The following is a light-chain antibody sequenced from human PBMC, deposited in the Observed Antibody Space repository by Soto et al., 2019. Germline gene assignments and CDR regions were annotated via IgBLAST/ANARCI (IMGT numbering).Light chain of an antibody. CDR3: ISYAGINNLGV. V-gene: IGLV2-8*01. CDR2: EVN. J-gene: IGLJ1*01. Sequence: QSALTQPPSASGSPGQSVTISCTGTSSDVGGYKYVSWYQQHPGKAPKLMIFEVNKRPSGVPDRFSGSKSGNTGSLTVSGLQPDDRADYHCISYAGINNLGVFGTGTKLTVL. CDR1: SSDVGGYKY.